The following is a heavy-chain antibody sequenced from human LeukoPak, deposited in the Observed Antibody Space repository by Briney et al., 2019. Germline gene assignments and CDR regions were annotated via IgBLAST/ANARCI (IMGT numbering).Heavy chain of an antibody. V-gene: IGHV4-59*08. D-gene: IGHD5-18*01. J-gene: IGHJ4*02. CDR3: ARHMGLGYSYGYPYFDY. CDR2: IYYSGST. Sequence: SETLSLTCTVSGGSISSYYWSWIRQPPGKGLEWIGYIYYSGSTNYDPSLKSRVTISVDTSKNQFSLKLSSVTAADTAVYYCARHMGLGYSYGYPYFDYWGQGTLVTVSS. CDR1: GGSISSYY.